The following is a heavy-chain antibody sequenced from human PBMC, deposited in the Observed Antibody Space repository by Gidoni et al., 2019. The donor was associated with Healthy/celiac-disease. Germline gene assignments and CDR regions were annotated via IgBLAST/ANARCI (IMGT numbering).Heavy chain of an antibody. V-gene: IGHV4-39*01. CDR2: IYYSGST. D-gene: IGHD3-16*01. CDR1: GGSISSSSYY. Sequence: QLQLQESGPGLVKPSETLSLTCTVSGGSISSSSYYWGWIRQPPGKGLEWIGSIYYSGSTYYNPSLKSRVTISVDTSKNQFSLKLSSVTAADTAVYYCARHILGDTTYYYYYGMDVWGQGTTVTVSS. CDR3: ARHILGDTTYYYYYGMDV. J-gene: IGHJ6*02.